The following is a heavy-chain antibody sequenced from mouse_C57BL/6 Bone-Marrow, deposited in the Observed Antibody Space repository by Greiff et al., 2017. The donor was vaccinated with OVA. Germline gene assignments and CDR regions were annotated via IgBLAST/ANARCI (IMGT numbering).Heavy chain of an antibody. CDR2: IHPNSGST. J-gene: IGHJ4*01. D-gene: IGHD2-5*01. CDR3: ARRLYSNYGAMDY. CDR1: GYTFTSYW. Sequence: QVHVKQPGAELVKPGASVKLSCKASGYTFTSYWMHWVKQRPGQGLEWIGMIHPNSGSTNYNEKFKSKATLTVDKSSSTAYMQLSSLTSEDSAVYYCARRLYSNYGAMDYWGQGTSVTVSS. V-gene: IGHV1-64*01.